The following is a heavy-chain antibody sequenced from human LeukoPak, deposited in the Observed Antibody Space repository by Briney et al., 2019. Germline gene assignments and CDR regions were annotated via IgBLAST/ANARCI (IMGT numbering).Heavy chain of an antibody. J-gene: IGHJ4*02. CDR1: GFTFDSYA. D-gene: IGHD3-22*01. V-gene: IGHV3-23*01. CDR3: AKHVYDSSGYYYVFGY. Sequence: GGSLRLSCVASGFTFDSYAMSWVRQVPGKGLEWVSFLTASGGSTDYADSAKGRFTISRDNSKNTLYLQMNGLRAEDTAVYHCAKHVYDSSGYYYVFGYWGQGTLVTVSS. CDR2: LTASGGST.